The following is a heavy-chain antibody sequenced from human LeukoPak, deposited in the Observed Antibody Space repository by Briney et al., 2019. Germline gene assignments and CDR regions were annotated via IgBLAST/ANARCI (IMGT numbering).Heavy chain of an antibody. J-gene: IGHJ4*02. CDR2: ISGSGDNT. CDR3: ARDLYRIVVVPHYFDY. CDR1: GFTFSSYA. Sequence: GGSLRLSCAASGFTFSSYAMSWVRQAPRKGLEWVSIISGSGDNTHYADSVKGRFTISRDNSKNTLYVQMNSLRAEDTAVYYCARDLYRIVVVPHYFDYWGQGTLVIVSS. D-gene: IGHD3-22*01. V-gene: IGHV3-23*01.